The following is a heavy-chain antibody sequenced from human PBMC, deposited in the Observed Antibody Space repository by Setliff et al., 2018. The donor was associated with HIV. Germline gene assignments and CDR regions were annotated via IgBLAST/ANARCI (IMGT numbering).Heavy chain of an antibody. CDR1: GYTFTDYF. V-gene: IGHV1-2*02. Sequence: ASVNVSCKASGYTFTDYFIHWVRQAPGQGLEWMGWISPQNGDRKIPQRFRGRVTMTRDTSISTVYMELSGLTSDDTAVYYCGRKLSNALESWGQGTLVTVSS. D-gene: IGHD7-27*01. CDR2: ISPQNGDR. CDR3: GRKLSNALES. J-gene: IGHJ4*02.